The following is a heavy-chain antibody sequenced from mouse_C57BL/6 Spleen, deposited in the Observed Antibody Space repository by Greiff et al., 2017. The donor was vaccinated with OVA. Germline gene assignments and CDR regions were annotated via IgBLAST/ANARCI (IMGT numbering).Heavy chain of an antibody. V-gene: IGHV2-6*03. CDR1: GFSLTSYG. J-gene: IGHJ4*01. CDR2: IWSDGST. D-gene: IGHD1-1*01. Sequence: QVQLKESGPGLVAPSQSLSITCTVSGFSLTSYGVHWVRQPPGKGLEWLVVIWSDGSTTYNSALKSRLSISKDNSKSQVFLKMNSLQTDDTAMYYCAKGGSSYEDYYAMDYWGQGTSVTVSS. CDR3: AKGGSSYEDYYAMDY.